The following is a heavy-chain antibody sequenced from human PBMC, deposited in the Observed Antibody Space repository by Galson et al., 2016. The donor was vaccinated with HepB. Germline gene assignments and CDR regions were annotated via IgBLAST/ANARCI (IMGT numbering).Heavy chain of an antibody. CDR3: ARDGARWLQGSYYYAVDV. CDR2: IYSAGST. CDR1: GFSVSTNY. V-gene: IGHV3-66*01. Sequence: SLRLSCAASGFSVSTNYMNWVRQAPGKGLEWVSVIYSAGSTYYADSVKGRFTISRDNSKNMLFLKMNSLRAEDTAVYYCARDGARWLQGSYYYAVDVWGQGTTVIVSS. D-gene: IGHD5-24*01. J-gene: IGHJ6*02.